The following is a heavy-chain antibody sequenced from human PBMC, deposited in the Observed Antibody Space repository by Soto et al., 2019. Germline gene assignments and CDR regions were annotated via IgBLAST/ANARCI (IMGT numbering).Heavy chain of an antibody. D-gene: IGHD6-13*01. Sequence: SETLSLTCIVSGGSISEKYWNWVRQPPGKGLEWIGLIFANGHTDYNPSLKSRVTMSVDASKNQFSLRLTSMTAAATAVYYCVASLAASGLNWLGPWGRGTLVTVSS. CDR3: VASLAASGLNWLGP. J-gene: IGHJ5*02. V-gene: IGHV4-4*07. CDR2: IFANGHT. CDR1: GGSISEKY.